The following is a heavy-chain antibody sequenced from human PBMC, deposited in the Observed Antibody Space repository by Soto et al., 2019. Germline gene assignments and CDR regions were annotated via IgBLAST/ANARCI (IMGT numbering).Heavy chain of an antibody. CDR1: GYTFTRYG. V-gene: IGHV1-18*01. J-gene: IGHJ4*02. Sequence: QVQLVQSGAEVKKPGASVKVSCKASGYTFTRYGISWVRQAPGQGLEWMGWISAYNGNTNDTQKLQGRVTMTTDTSTSTAYMELRCLGSEATAVYSCAMDIGFVEYGYWGQGTLVTASS. D-gene: IGHD3-10*01. CDR2: ISAYNGNT. CDR3: AMDIGFVEYGY.